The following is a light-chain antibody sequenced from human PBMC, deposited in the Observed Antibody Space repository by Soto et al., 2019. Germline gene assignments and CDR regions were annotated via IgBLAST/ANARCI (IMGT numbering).Light chain of an antibody. CDR3: QQYGRSALT. V-gene: IGKV3-15*01. Sequence: EIVMTQSSATLSVSPGERATLSCRASQSVSSNLAWYQQKPGQAPRLLIYGASTRATGIPARFSGSGSGTEFTLTISSLQSEDFAVYYCQQYGRSALTFGGGTKVDIK. J-gene: IGKJ4*01. CDR1: QSVSSN. CDR2: GAS.